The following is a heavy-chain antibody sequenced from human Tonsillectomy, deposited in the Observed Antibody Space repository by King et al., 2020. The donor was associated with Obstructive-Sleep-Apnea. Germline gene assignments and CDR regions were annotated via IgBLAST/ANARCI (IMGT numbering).Heavy chain of an antibody. CDR1: GGSISSSSYY. V-gene: IGHV4-39*01. J-gene: IGHJ3*02. CDR2: IFYMGST. Sequence: QLQESGPGLVKPSETLSLTCTVSGGSISSSSYYCGWIRQPPGKGLEWIGSIFYMGSTYYNPSLKSRVTISGDTSKNQFSLKLSSVTAADTAVYYCARPAQVSDAFDIWGQGTMVTVSS. CDR3: ARPAQVSDAFDI. D-gene: IGHD1-14*01.